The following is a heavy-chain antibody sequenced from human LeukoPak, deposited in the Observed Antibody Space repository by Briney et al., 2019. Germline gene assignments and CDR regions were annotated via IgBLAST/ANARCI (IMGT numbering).Heavy chain of an antibody. CDR1: GFTSSTYA. D-gene: IGHD6-19*01. J-gene: IGHJ4*02. Sequence: GGSLTLSCAASGFTSSTYAMSWVRQAPGKGLEWVSGISGRGDSTYYADSVKGRFTISRDNSKNTLHLQMNSLRAEDTAVYYCAISGYSSGWYYFDYWGQGILVTVSS. CDR3: AISGYSSGWYYFDY. CDR2: ISGRGDST. V-gene: IGHV3-23*01.